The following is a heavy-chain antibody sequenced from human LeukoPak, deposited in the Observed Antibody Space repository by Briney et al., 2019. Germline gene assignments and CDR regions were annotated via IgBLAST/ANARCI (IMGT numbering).Heavy chain of an antibody. D-gene: IGHD3-16*02. Sequence: PGEPRKISCKGSGYSFTSYLIGWVRQMPGKGLGWMGIIYPGDSDTRYSPSFQGQVTISADKSISTAYLQWSSLKASDTVMYYCARQKSVIHEYYFDYWGQGTLVTVSS. CDR3: ARQKSVIHEYYFDY. V-gene: IGHV5-51*01. CDR2: IYPGDSDT. J-gene: IGHJ4*02. CDR1: GYSFTSYL.